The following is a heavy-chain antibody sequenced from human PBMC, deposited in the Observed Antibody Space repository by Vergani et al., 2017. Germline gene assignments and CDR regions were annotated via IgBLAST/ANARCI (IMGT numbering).Heavy chain of an antibody. D-gene: IGHD2-15*01. CDR2: IWYDGSNK. Sequence: QVQLVESGGGVVQPGRSLRLSCAASGFTFSSYGMHWVRPAPGKGLGWVAVIWYDGSNKYYADSVKGRLTISRDNSKNTLYLQMNSLRDEDTAVYYCARGRSRDCSGGSCYSIDYWGQGTLVTVSS. CDR1: GFTFSSYG. J-gene: IGHJ4*02. V-gene: IGHV3-33*01. CDR3: ARGRSRDCSGGSCYSIDY.